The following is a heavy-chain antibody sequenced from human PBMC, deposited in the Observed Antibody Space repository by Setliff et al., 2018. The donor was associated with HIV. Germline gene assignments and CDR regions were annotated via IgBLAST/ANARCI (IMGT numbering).Heavy chain of an antibody. CDR3: ARTRGYTYGYIDS. V-gene: IGHV4-39*07. CDR2: IFYTGNT. D-gene: IGHD5-18*01. CDR1: GGTISSSDYY. Sequence: SETLSLTCTVSGGTISSSDYYWGWIRQPPGKGLEWIGYIFYTGNTYHNPSLKSRVTISVDTSKNQFSLELSSVTAADTAVYYCARTRGYTYGYIDSWAQGTLVTVSS. J-gene: IGHJ4*02.